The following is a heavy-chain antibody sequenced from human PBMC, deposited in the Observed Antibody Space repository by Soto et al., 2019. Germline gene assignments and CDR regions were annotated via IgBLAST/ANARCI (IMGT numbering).Heavy chain of an antibody. Sequence: GSGPTLVNPTQTLTLTCTFSGFSLSTSGMCVRWIRQPPGKALEWLALVDWDDDKYYSTSLKTRLTISKDTSKNQVVLTMTNMDPVDTATYYCARDYYGSRSYRQDYFDYWGQGTLVNVSS. V-gene: IGHV2-70*01. CDR3: ARDYYGSRSYRQDYFDY. D-gene: IGHD3-10*01. J-gene: IGHJ4*02. CDR1: GFSLSTSGMC. CDR2: VDWDDDK.